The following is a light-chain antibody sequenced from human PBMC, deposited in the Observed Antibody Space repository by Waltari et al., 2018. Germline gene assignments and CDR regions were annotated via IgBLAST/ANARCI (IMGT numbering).Light chain of an antibody. V-gene: IGKV3D-15*03. CDR2: GAS. J-gene: IGKJ1*01. CDR3: QQYNNWGT. CDR1: QSVSSN. Sequence: EIVMTQSPATLSVSPGERATLSCRASQSVSSNLAWYQQNPGQAPRLLIYGASISATGIPARFSGSGSGTEFTLTISILQSEDFAVYYCQQYNNWGTFGQGTKVEIK.